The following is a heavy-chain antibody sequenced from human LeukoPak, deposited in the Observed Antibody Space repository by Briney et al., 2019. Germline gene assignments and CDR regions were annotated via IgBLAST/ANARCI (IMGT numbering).Heavy chain of an antibody. CDR2: ISYDGSNK. J-gene: IGHJ3*02. CDR3: ARDRGDEVAFDI. Sequence: GRSLRLSCAASGFTFSSYAMHWVRQAPGKGLEWVAVISYDGSNKYYADSVKGRFTISRDNSKNTLYLQMNSLRAEDTAVYYCARDRGDEVAFDIWGQGTMVTVSS. D-gene: IGHD2-21*02. V-gene: IGHV3-30-3*01. CDR1: GFTFSSYA.